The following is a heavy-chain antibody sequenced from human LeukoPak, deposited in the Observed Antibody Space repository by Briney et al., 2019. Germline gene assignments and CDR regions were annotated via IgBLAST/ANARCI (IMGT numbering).Heavy chain of an antibody. D-gene: IGHD3-10*01. CDR3: ARQIYGSGKADY. CDR2: INHSGST. Sequence: SETLSLTCAVYGGSFSGYYWSWIRQPPGKGLEWIGEINHSGSTNYNPSLKSRVTISVDTSKNQFSLKLSSVTAADTAVYYCARQIYGSGKADYWGQGTLVTVPS. J-gene: IGHJ4*02. V-gene: IGHV4-34*01. CDR1: GGSFSGYY.